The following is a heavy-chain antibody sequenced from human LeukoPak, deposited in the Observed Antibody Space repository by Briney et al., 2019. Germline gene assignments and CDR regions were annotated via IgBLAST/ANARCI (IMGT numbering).Heavy chain of an antibody. CDR2: ISYDGSNK. Sequence: PGGSLRLSCAASGFTFCSYAMHWVRQAPGKGLEWVAVISYDGSNKYYADAVKGRFTISRDNSKNTLYLQMNSLRAEDTAVYYCARPLTVVTHTTDYWGQGTLVTVSS. D-gene: IGHD2-21*02. CDR3: ARPLTVVTHTTDY. V-gene: IGHV3-30-3*01. J-gene: IGHJ4*02. CDR1: GFTFCSYA.